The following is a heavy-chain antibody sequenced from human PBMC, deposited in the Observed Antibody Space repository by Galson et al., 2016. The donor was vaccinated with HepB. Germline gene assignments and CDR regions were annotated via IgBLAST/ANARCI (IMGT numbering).Heavy chain of an antibody. Sequence: SLRLSCAASGFTFSGHTMDWVRQAPGKALEWVSYISTTSSAIYYADSVKGRFSISRDNAESSLYLQMNSLRDEDTAVYYCARKFSGSENYFCDYWGQGTLVIVAS. CDR3: ARKFSGSENYFCDY. J-gene: IGHJ4*02. V-gene: IGHV3-48*02. CDR1: GFTFSGHT. D-gene: IGHD3-10*01. CDR2: ISTTSSAI.